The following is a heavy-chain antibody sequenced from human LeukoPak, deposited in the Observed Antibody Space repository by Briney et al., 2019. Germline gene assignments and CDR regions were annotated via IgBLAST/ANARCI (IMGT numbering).Heavy chain of an antibody. CDR3: ARDGFVVPAAIELDY. V-gene: IGHV1-18*01. D-gene: IGHD2-2*01. CDR2: ISAYNGNT. Sequence: ASVKVSCKASGYTFTSYGISWVRQAPGQGLEWMGWISAYNGNTNYAQKLQGRVTMTTDTSTSTAHMELRSLRYDDTAVYYCARDGFVVPAAIELDYWGQGTLVTVSS. CDR1: GYTFTSYG. J-gene: IGHJ4*02.